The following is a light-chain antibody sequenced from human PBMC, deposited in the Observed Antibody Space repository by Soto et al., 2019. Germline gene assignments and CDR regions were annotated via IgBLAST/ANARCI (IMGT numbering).Light chain of an antibody. V-gene: IGKV3-15*01. CDR3: QQYNDWPPIT. CDR2: YAS. J-gene: IGKJ5*01. CDR1: QSVNNN. Sequence: EIMMTQSPATLSVSPGERATLSCRASQSVNNNLAWYQQKPGQVPRLLIYYASTRATGIPARFSGSGSGTEFTLTISSRQSEDFALYYCQQYNDWPPITFGQGTRLEIK.